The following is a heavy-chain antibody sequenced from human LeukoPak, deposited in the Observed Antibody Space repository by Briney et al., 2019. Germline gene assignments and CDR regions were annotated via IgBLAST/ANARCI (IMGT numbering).Heavy chain of an antibody. CDR2: ISGSGGST. D-gene: IGHD3-3*01. J-gene: IGHJ6*02. CDR1: GFTLSNYW. Sequence: GGSLRLSCVASGFTLSNYWMSWVRQAPGKGLEWVSAISGSGGSTYYADSVKGRFTISRDNSKNTLYLQMNSLRAEDTAVYYCANEPITIFGVVITYGMDVWGQGTTVTVSS. V-gene: IGHV3-23*01. CDR3: ANEPITIFGVVITYGMDV.